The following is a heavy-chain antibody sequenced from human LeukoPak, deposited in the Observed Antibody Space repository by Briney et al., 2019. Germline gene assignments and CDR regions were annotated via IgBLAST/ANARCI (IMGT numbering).Heavy chain of an antibody. V-gene: IGHV3-23*01. CDR2: ISGTGVGT. Sequence: GGSLRLSCAASGFTFRNSAMSWVRQAPGKGLEWVSTISGTGVGTFYADSVKGRLTISRDNPKNTLYLQMDSLRPEDTAVYYCAKNNWNDMPFVDYWGQGTLVTVSS. CDR3: AKNNWNDMPFVDY. J-gene: IGHJ4*02. CDR1: GFTFRNSA. D-gene: IGHD1-20*01.